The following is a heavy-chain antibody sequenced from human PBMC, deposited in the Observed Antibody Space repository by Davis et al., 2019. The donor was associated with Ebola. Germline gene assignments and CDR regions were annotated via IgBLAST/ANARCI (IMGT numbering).Heavy chain of an antibody. Sequence: GGSLRLSCEASGFTFSRYGMHWVRQAPGKGLEWVAVISYDERDAYLGDSVKGRFTISRDNSKNTVYLQMNSLRGEDTAVYYCAKGGLHNWNPLESWGQGTLVVVSS. D-gene: IGHD1-20*01. CDR3: AKGGLHNWNPLES. CDR2: ISYDERDA. CDR1: GFTFSRYG. J-gene: IGHJ5*02. V-gene: IGHV3-30*06.